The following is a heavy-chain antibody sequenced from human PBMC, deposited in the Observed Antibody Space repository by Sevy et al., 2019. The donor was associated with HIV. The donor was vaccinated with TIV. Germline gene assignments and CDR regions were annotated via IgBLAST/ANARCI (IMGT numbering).Heavy chain of an antibody. Sequence: ASVKVSCKASGGTFSSYAISWVRQAPGQGLEWMGGIIPILGIANYAQKFQGRVTITADKSTSTAYMELSSLRSEDTAVYYCARGREEYCGGDCYSNYYYYMDVWGKGTTVTVSS. D-gene: IGHD2-21*01. V-gene: IGHV1-69*10. CDR1: GGTFSSYA. CDR3: ARGREEYCGGDCYSNYYYYMDV. CDR2: IIPILGIA. J-gene: IGHJ6*03.